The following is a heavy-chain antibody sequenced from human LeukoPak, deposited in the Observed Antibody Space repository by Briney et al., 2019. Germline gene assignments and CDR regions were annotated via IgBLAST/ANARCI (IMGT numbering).Heavy chain of an antibody. CDR3: ARGSITVVPAFDI. CDR1: GGSISTYY. D-gene: IGHD3-3*01. CDR2: IYYSGSS. J-gene: IGHJ3*02. V-gene: IGHV4-59*12. Sequence: SETLSLTCTLSGGSISTYYWSWIRQPPGKGLEWIGYIYYSGSSSYNPSLKNRGTISVDTSKNQFSLKLRSVTAADTAVYYCARGSITVVPAFDIWGQGTMVTVSS.